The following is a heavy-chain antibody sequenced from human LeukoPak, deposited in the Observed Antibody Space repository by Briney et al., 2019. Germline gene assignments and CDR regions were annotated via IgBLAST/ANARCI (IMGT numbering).Heavy chain of an antibody. Sequence: SQTLSLTCAVSGGSISSGGYSWSWIRQPPGTGLEWIGYIYHSGSTYYNPSLKSRVTISVDRSKNQFSLKLSSVTAADTAVYYCARAYASSFFFDYWGQGTLVTVSS. J-gene: IGHJ4*02. CDR2: IYHSGST. CDR1: GGSISSGGYS. CDR3: ARAYASSFFFDY. D-gene: IGHD2-8*01. V-gene: IGHV4-30-2*01.